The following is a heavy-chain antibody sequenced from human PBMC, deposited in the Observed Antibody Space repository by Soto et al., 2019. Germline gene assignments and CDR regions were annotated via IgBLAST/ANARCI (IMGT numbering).Heavy chain of an antibody. J-gene: IGHJ4*02. V-gene: IGHV3-23*01. CDR1: GFTFSSYA. CDR2: ISGSGGST. CDR3: AKDREEGYYGPGSPYYFDY. Sequence: PGGSLRLSCAASGFTFSSYAMSWVRQAPGKGLEWVSAISGSGGSTYYADSVKGRFTISRDNSKNTLYLQMNSLRAEDTAVYYCAKDREEGYYGPGSPYYFDYWGQGTLVTVSS. D-gene: IGHD3-10*01.